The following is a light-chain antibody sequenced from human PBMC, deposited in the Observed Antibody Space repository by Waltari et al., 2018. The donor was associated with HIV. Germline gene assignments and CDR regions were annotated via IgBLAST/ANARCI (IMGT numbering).Light chain of an antibody. J-gene: IGLJ2*01. CDR3: SSYAGSNNLV. CDR2: EVS. V-gene: IGLV2-8*01. Sequence: QSALTQPPSASGSPGPSVTLSCTGTSSDVGAYNYVSWYQQHPGKAPKLMIYEVSKRPSGVPDRFSGSKSGNTASLTVSGLQAEDEADYYCSSYAGSNNLVFGGGTKLTVL. CDR1: SSDVGAYNY.